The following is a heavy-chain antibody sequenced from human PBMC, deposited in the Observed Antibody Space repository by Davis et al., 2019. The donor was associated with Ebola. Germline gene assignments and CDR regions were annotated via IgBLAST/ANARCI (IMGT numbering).Heavy chain of an antibody. J-gene: IGHJ5*02. V-gene: IGHV3-23*01. CDR1: GFTFSNYL. D-gene: IGHD2-2*01. Sequence: PGGSLRLSCAASGFTFSNYLMSWVRQAPGKGLEWVSGISGGGFAYYADPVKGRFTISRDNSKGIVYLQMNSLRAEDTALYYCVMDQKGYCTTTSCYGNYLDPWGQGTLVTVSS. CDR3: VMDQKGYCTTTSCYGNYLDP. CDR2: ISGGGFA.